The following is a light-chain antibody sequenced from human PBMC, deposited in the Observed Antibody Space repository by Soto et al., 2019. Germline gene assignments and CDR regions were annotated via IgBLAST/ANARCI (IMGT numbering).Light chain of an antibody. CDR3: CSHAGSSTYV. Sequence: QSVLTQSASVSGAPGQSITVSCPGTSSDVGSYNLVSWYQHHPGKAPKLLIYEVSKRPSGVSYRFSGSKSGNTASLTISGLQAEDEADYYCCSHAGSSTYVFGTGTKVTVL. V-gene: IGLV2-23*02. J-gene: IGLJ1*01. CDR2: EVS. CDR1: SSDVGSYNL.